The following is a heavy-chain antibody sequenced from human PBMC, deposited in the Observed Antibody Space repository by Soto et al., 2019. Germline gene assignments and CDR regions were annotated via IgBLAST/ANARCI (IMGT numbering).Heavy chain of an antibody. CDR3: AADPSIFGVVGNWFDP. J-gene: IGHJ5*02. Sequence: SVKVSCKGSGFTFTSSAVQWVRQARGQRLEWIGWIVVGSGNTNYAQKFQERVTITRDMSTSTAYMELSSLRSEDTAVYYCAADPSIFGVVGNWFDPWGQGTLVTVPS. D-gene: IGHD3-3*01. CDR1: GFTFTSSA. V-gene: IGHV1-58*01. CDR2: IVVGSGNT.